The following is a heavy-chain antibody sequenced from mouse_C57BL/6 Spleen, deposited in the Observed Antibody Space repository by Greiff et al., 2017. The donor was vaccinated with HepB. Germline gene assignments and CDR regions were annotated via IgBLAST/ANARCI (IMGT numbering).Heavy chain of an antibody. CDR2: INPSTGGT. J-gene: IGHJ2*01. D-gene: IGHD1-1*01. Sequence: VQLQQSGPELVKPGASVKISCKASGYSFTGYYMNWVKQSPEKSLEWIGEINPSTGGTTYNQKFKAKATLTVDKSSSTAYMQLKSLTSEDSAVYYCARNYYGSSHRYYFDYWGQGTTLTVSS. V-gene: IGHV1-42*01. CDR3: ARNYYGSSHRYYFDY. CDR1: GYSFTGYY.